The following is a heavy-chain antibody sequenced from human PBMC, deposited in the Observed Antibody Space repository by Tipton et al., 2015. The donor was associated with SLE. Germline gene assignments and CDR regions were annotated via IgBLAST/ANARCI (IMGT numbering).Heavy chain of an antibody. Sequence: LRLSCAVYGGSLSGYYWSWLRQSPGKGLEWIDDINHVGRTNYNPSLRSRATISIDTSKNQFSLKLTSVSAADTAVYYCERGYNWNYKDYFDYWGQGTPVTVSS. CDR1: GGSLSGYY. V-gene: IGHV4-34*01. CDR3: ERGYNWNYKDYFDY. CDR2: INHVGRT. D-gene: IGHD1-7*01. J-gene: IGHJ4*02.